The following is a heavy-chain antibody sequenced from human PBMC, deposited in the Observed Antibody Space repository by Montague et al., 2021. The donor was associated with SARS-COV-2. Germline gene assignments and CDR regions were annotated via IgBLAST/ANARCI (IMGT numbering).Heavy chain of an antibody. Sequence: TLSLTCSVSGDSLSSGSYYWSWIRQPAGKGLEWIGRIYTSGSTNYXXXLKSRVTISVDTSKNQFSLKLSSVTAADTAVYYCARGVLRYFDWTSPFDNWGQGTLVTVSS. CDR2: IYTSGST. CDR3: ARGVLRYFDWTSPFDN. CDR1: GDSLSSGSYY. J-gene: IGHJ4*02. D-gene: IGHD3-9*01. V-gene: IGHV4-61*02.